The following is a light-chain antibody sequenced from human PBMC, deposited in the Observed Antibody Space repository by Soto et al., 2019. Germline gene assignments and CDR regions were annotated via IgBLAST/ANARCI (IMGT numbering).Light chain of an antibody. V-gene: IGLV2-23*02. CDR3: CSYAGSSTFLYV. J-gene: IGLJ1*01. CDR2: EVS. Sequence: SALTQPASVSGSPGQSITISCTGTSSDVGGYNLVSWYQQHPGKAPKLMIYEVSKRPSGVSNRFSGSKSGNTASLTISGLQAGDEADYYCCSYAGSSTFLYVFGTGTKVTVL. CDR1: SSDVGGYNL.